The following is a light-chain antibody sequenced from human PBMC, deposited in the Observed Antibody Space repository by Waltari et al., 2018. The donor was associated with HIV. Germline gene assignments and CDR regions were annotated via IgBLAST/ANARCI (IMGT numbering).Light chain of an antibody. J-gene: IGKJ1*01. CDR2: KAS. CDR3: QQYYSYSWDP. V-gene: IGKV1-5*03. Sequence: DIQMTQSPSTLSASVGDRVTIPCRASQSISSWLAWYQQKPGKALKVLIYKASSLESGVPSRFSGSGSGTEFTLTISSLQPDDFATYYCQQYYSYSWDPFGQGTKVEIK. CDR1: QSISSW.